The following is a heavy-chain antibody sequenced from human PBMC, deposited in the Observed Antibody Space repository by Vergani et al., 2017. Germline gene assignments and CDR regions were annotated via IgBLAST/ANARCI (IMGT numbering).Heavy chain of an antibody. CDR2: INPNSGGT. V-gene: IGHV1-2*02. D-gene: IGHD3-10*01. CDR1: GYTFTSYG. Sequence: QVQLVQSGAEVKKPGASVKVSCKASGYTFTSYGISWVRQAPGQGLEWLGWINPNSGGTNYAQKFQGRVTMTRDTSISTAYMELSRLRSDDTAVYYCARVGGRYGSGSYSGVYWGQGTLVTVSS. J-gene: IGHJ4*02. CDR3: ARVGGRYGSGSYSGVY.